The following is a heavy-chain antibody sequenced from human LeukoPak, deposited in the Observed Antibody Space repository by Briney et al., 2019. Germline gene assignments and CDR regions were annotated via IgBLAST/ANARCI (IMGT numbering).Heavy chain of an antibody. J-gene: IGHJ3*02. CDR2: INPSGGST. D-gene: IGHD1-26*01. CDR3: ARTPLGIVGARGAFDI. CDR1: GGTFSSYA. V-gene: IGHV1-46*01. Sequence: ASVKVSCKASGGTFSSYAISWVRQAPGQGLEWMGIINPSGGSTSYAQKFQGRVTMTRDTSTSTVYMELSSLRSEDTAVYYCARTPLGIVGARGAFDIWGQGTMVTVSS.